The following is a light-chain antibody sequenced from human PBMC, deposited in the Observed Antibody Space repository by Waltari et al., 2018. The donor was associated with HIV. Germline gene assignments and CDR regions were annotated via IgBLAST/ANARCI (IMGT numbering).Light chain of an antibody. V-gene: IGLV3-21*02. CDR3: QSGGSSGSWV. CDR2: DDT. CDR1: NIGIKT. J-gene: IGLJ3*02. Sequence: SYVLTQAPSVSVAPGQAASITCGGNNIGIKTVHWYQQKPGQAPVLVVYDDTDRPSGIPERFSGSRSGTTVKLTISGVQAEDEADYYCQSGGSSGSWVFGGGTKLTVL.